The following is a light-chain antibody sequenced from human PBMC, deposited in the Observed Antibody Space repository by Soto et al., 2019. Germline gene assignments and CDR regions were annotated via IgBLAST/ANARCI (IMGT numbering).Light chain of an antibody. J-gene: IGKJ1*01. CDR3: QPSYSTPPT. V-gene: IGKV1-39*01. Sequence: DIQMTQSPSSLSASVGDRVTITCRASQSISDYVNWYQQKPGKAPKLLIYTAFSLQSGVSSRFGGSGSGTDFTLTISSLQPEDFATYYCQPSYSTPPTFGQGTKVEIK. CDR2: TAF. CDR1: QSISDY.